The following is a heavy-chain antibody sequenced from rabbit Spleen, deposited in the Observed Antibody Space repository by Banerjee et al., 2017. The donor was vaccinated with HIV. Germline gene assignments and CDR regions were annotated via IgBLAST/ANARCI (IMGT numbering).Heavy chain of an antibody. CDR1: GVSFSSNY. Sequence: EESGGDLVKPEGSLTLTCTASGVSFSSNYYMCWVRQAPGKGLEWIACIYNGDGSTYYASWVNGRFSISRSTSLNTVTLQMTSLTAADTATYFCARLFAYASYAGFGYATLEYFNLWGQGTLVTVS. V-gene: IGHV1S47*01. CDR2: IYNGDGST. CDR3: ARLFAYASYAGFGYATLEYFNL. J-gene: IGHJ4*01. D-gene: IGHD6-1*01.